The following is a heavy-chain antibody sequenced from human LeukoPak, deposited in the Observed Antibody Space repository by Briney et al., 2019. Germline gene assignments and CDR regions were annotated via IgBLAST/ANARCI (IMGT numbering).Heavy chain of an antibody. CDR3: ARDLAGYYYYYMDV. J-gene: IGHJ6*03. CDR1: GFSFSSYN. Sequence: GGSLRLSCEASGFSFSSYNMDWVRQTPGKGLEWISSITTSSSYTFYGDSVKGRFTISRDNAKNSLYLQMNSLRAEDTAVYYCARDLAGYYYYYMDVWGKGTTVTISS. CDR2: ITTSSSYT. D-gene: IGHD6-19*01. V-gene: IGHV3-21*04.